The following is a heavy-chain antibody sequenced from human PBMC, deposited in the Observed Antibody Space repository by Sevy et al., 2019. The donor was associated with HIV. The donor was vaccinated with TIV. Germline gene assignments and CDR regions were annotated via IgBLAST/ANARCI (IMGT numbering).Heavy chain of an antibody. J-gene: IGHJ6*02. CDR2: ISSSSSYI. V-gene: IGHV3-21*01. Sequence: GGSLRLSCAASGFTFSSYGLSSYSMNWVRQAPGKGLEWVSSISSSSSYIFYADSVKGRFTISRDNAKNSVYLQMNSLRAEDTAVYYCASDRGVGTSSYGMDVWGQGTTVTVSS. D-gene: IGHD1-26*01. CDR1: GFTFSSYGLSSYS. CDR3: ASDRGVGTSSYGMDV.